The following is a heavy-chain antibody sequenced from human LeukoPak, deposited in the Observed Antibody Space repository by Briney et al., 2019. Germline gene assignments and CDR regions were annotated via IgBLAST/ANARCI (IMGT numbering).Heavy chain of an antibody. CDR3: ATGSMVRGPNVGAYYYYYMDV. CDR2: INPNSGGT. J-gene: IGHJ6*03. D-gene: IGHD3-10*01. V-gene: IGHV1-2*02. Sequence: ASVKVSCKASGYTFTGYYIHWVRQAPGQGLEWMGWINPNSGGTNYAQKFEGRVTMTRDTSISTAYMELSRLRSDDTAVYYCATGSMVRGPNVGAYYYYYMDVWGKGTTVTISS. CDR1: GYTFTGYY.